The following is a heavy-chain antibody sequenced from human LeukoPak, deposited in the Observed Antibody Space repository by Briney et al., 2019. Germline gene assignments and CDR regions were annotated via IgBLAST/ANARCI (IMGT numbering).Heavy chain of an antibody. Sequence: SETLSLTCTVSDYSITSGYYWYWIRQPPGKGLEWIGSIHHSGSTDYNPSLKSRVIMSVDTSKNHFSLNIHSVTAADTALYYCARRSGSYKIADYFDYWGQGTQVTVSS. CDR2: IHHSGST. V-gene: IGHV4-38-2*02. CDR1: DYSITSGYY. CDR3: ARRSGSYKIADYFDY. D-gene: IGHD1-26*01. J-gene: IGHJ4*02.